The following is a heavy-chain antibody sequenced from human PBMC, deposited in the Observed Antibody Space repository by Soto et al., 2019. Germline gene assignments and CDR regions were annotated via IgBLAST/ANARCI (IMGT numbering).Heavy chain of an antibody. D-gene: IGHD6-19*01. CDR2: ISAYNGNT. J-gene: IGHJ6*03. V-gene: IGHV1-18*01. CDR3: ARDRGVAPPVAGNTHYYYYMGV. Sequence: QDQLVQSGVEVKKPGASVKVSCKASGYSFTNYGITWVRQAPGQGFEWMGWISAYNGNTNYAQKFQGRVTMTTDASTSTADLEVRGLRSDDTAVYYCARDRGVAPPVAGNTHYYYYMGVWGKGTTVTVSS. CDR1: GYSFTNYG.